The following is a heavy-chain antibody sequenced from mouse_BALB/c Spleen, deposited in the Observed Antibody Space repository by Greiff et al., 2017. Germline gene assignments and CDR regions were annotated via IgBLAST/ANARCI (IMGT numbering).Heavy chain of an antibody. CDR1: GYAFSSSW. Sequence: VQLQQSGPELVKPGASVKISCKASGYAFSSSWMNWVKQRPGQGLEWIGRIYPGDGDTNYNGKFKGKATLTADKSSSTAYMQLSSLTSVDSAVYFCARYGNYVYFDYWGQGTTLTVSS. J-gene: IGHJ2*01. D-gene: IGHD2-1*01. CDR2: IYPGDGDT. V-gene: IGHV1-82*01. CDR3: ARYGNYVYFDY.